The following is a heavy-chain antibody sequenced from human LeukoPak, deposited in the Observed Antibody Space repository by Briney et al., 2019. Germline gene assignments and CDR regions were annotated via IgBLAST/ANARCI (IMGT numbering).Heavy chain of an antibody. J-gene: IGHJ5*02. CDR3: ARGIRYCSSTSCYVNWFDP. D-gene: IGHD2-2*01. V-gene: IGHV1-18*01. Sequence: GASVKVSCKASGYTFTSYGISWVRQAPGQGLEWMGWISAYNGNTNYAQKLQGRVTMTTDTSTSTAYMELRSLRSDDTAVYYCARGIRYCSSTSCYVNWFDPWGQGTLVTVSS. CDR1: GYTFTSYG. CDR2: ISAYNGNT.